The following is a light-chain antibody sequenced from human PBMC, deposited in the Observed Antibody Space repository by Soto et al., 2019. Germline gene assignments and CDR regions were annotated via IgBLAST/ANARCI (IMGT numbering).Light chain of an antibody. CDR3: QQSNNWPYT. J-gene: IGKJ2*01. CDR2: GAS. V-gene: IGKV3-15*01. CDR1: QSVSDN. Sequence: EIVMTQSPATLSVSPGERATLSCRASQSVSDNLAWYQKKPGQAPRLLIYGASTRATGIPARFSGSGSGTEFTLTISSLQSEDFPVYYCQQSNNWPYTFGQGTKVDIK.